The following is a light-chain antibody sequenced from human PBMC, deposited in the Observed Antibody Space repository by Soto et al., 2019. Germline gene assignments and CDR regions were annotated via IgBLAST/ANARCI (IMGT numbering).Light chain of an antibody. J-gene: IGKJ5*01. V-gene: IGKV3-20*01. Sequence: EIVLTQAPVILSLSPGDIATLSCRASQSVGGNVAWYQQIPGQPPKLLIFGASSRATGIADKFSGSGSGTDFTLTISRLEPADFALYYCQHYGAAPITFGQGTRLEIK. CDR2: GAS. CDR3: QHYGAAPIT. CDR1: QSVGGN.